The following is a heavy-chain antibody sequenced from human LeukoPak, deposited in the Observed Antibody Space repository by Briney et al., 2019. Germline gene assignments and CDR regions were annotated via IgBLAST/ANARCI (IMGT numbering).Heavy chain of an antibody. CDR3: ARDGVEFYNWFDP. CDR2: ISTSGSTI. V-gene: IGHV3-48*03. Sequence: PVGSLRLSCAASGFTFSSYEMNWVRQAPGKGLEWVSYISTSGSTIYYADSVKGRFTISRDNAKNTLYLQMNSLRAEDTAVYYCARDGVEFYNWFDPWGQGTLITVSS. J-gene: IGHJ5*02. CDR1: GFTFSSYE. D-gene: IGHD2-21*01.